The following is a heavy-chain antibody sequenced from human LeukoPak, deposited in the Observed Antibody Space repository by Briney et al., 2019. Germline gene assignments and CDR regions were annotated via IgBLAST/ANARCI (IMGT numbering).Heavy chain of an antibody. Sequence: ASVKVSGKASGYTFTSYAMNWVRQAPGQGLEWRGWINTNTGNPTYAQGFTGRFVFSLETSVAPAYLQIGVRKAEAPSVYYCARDLNYYESSVVFDIWGQGTMVTVSS. D-gene: IGHD3-22*01. CDR2: INTNTGNP. CDR3: ARDLNYYESSVVFDI. CDR1: GYTFTSYA. J-gene: IGHJ3*02. V-gene: IGHV7-4-1*01.